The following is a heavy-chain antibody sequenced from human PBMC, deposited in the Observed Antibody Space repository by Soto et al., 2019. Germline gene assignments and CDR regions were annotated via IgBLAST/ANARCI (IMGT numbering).Heavy chain of an antibody. Sequence: QVQLVESGGGVVQPGRSLRLSCAASGFTFSSYGMHWVRQAPGKGLEWVAVISYDGSNKYYADSVKGRLTISIDNSKNTLYLQMNSLRAEDTAVYYCALGYCGSTSCYEFDYWGQGTLVTVSS. CDR1: GFTFSSYG. D-gene: IGHD2-2*01. J-gene: IGHJ4*02. CDR2: ISYDGSNK. CDR3: ALGYCGSTSCYEFDY. V-gene: IGHV3-30*03.